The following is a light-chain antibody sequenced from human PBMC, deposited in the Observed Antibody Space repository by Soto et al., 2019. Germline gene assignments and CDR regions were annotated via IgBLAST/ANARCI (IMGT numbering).Light chain of an antibody. V-gene: IGLV2-14*01. Sequence: SLLAQPAPVSGAPGQSIAISCPGNSRDVGRYNYVSWFQQHPGKAPKLMIYDVSNRPSGVSDRFSGSKSGNTASLTISGLQAEDEADYYCSSYTSSNTFVFGTGTKVTVL. J-gene: IGLJ1*01. CDR3: SSYTSSNTFV. CDR1: SRDVGRYNY. CDR2: DVS.